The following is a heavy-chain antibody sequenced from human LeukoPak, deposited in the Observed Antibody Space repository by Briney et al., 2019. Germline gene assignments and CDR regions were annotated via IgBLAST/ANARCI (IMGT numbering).Heavy chain of an antibody. V-gene: IGHV1-2*02. Sequence: ASVTVSCKASGYTFTGYYMHWVRQAPGQGLEWMGWINPNSGGTNYAQKFQGRVTMTRDTSISTAYMELSRLRSDDTAVYYCARDHDYVWGSYRPDWFDPWGQGTLVTVSS. CDR3: ARDHDYVWGSYRPDWFDP. D-gene: IGHD3-16*02. J-gene: IGHJ5*02. CDR2: INPNSGGT. CDR1: GYTFTGYY.